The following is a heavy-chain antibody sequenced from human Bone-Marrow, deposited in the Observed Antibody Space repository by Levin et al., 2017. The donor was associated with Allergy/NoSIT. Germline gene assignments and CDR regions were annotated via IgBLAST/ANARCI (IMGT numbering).Heavy chain of an antibody. J-gene: IGHJ6*03. V-gene: IGHV4-34*01. Sequence: SETLSLTCAVYGGSFSGYYWNWIRQPPGKGLEWIGEINHSGSTNYNPALKSRVTISVDTSKNQFSLKLSSVTAADTAVYYCARGNEYGSGSYHAPAYYYYYMDVWGKGTTVTVSS. D-gene: IGHD3-10*01. CDR2: INHSGST. CDR3: ARGNEYGSGSYHAPAYYYYYMDV. CDR1: GGSFSGYY.